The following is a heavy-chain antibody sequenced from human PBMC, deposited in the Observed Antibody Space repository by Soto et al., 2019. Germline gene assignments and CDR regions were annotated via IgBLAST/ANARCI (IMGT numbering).Heavy chain of an antibody. CDR2: IYWDDDK. V-gene: IGHV2-5*02. CDR3: AHAGDYDLLTFDH. J-gene: IGHJ4*02. Sequence: QITLKESGPTLVRPAQTLTLTCAFSGFSLTTYDMGVAWIRQPPGKALEWLALIYWDDDKRYSPSLKDRLAISKDTPRNHVVLTITNMDPGDTATYFCAHAGDYDLLTFDHWGPGTLVTVSS. CDR1: GFSLTTYDMG. D-gene: IGHD4-17*01.